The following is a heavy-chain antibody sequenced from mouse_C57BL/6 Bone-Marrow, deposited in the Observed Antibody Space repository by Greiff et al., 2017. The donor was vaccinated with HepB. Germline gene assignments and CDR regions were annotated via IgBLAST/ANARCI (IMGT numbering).Heavy chain of an antibody. D-gene: IGHD1-1*01. CDR2: IDPSDSYT. J-gene: IGHJ3*01. CDR3: ARRYYGSSTWFAY. CDR1: GYTFTSYW. V-gene: IGHV1-50*01. Sequence: QVQLQQSGAELVKPGASVKLSCKASGYTFTSYWMQWVKQRPGQGLEWIGEIDPSDSYTNYNQKFKGKATLTVDTSSSTAYMQLSSLTSEDSAVYYCARRYYGSSTWFAYWGQGTLVTVSA.